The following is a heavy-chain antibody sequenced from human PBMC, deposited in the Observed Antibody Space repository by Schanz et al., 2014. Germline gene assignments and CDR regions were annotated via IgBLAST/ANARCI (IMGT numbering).Heavy chain of an antibody. CDR2: ISAYNGNT. CDR3: ARSAGRDFWSGYYTRFDY. Sequence: QVQLVQSGAEVKKPGASVKVSCKASGYTLTSYGISWVRQAPGQGLEWMGWISAYNGNTKYPQKLQGRVTMTTDTSTSTAYMELRSLRSDDTAVYYCARSAGRDFWSGYYTRFDYWGQGTLVTVSS. CDR1: GYTLTSYG. D-gene: IGHD3-3*01. J-gene: IGHJ4*02. V-gene: IGHV1-18*01.